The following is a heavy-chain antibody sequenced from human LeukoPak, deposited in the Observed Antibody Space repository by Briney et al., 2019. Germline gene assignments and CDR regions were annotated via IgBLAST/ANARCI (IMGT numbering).Heavy chain of an antibody. CDR3: ARVRGYCSSTICYRYYFDY. D-gene: IGHD2-2*01. J-gene: IGHJ4*02. CDR1: GGSFSGYY. CDR2: IYHSGST. Sequence: SETLSLTCAVYGGSFSGYYWSWIRQPPGKGLEWIGTIYHSGSTYYNPSLKSRVTISVDTSKNQFSLKLTSVTAADTAVYYCARVRGYCSSTICYRYYFDYRGQGTLVTVSS. V-gene: IGHV4-34*01.